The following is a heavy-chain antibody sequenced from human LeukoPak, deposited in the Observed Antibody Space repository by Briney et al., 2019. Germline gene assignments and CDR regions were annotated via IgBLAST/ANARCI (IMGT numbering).Heavy chain of an antibody. Sequence: SETLSLTCAVYGGSFSGYYWSWIRQPPGKGLEWIGEINHSGSTNCNPSLKSRVTISVDTSKNQFSLKLSSVTAADTAVYYCARSSSSGNSHWFDPWGQGTLVTVSS. CDR1: GGSFSGYY. J-gene: IGHJ5*02. V-gene: IGHV4-34*01. CDR2: INHSGST. D-gene: IGHD6-6*01. CDR3: ARSSSSGNSHWFDP.